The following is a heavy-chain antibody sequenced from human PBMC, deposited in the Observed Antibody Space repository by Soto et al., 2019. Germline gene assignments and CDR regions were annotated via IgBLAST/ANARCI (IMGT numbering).Heavy chain of an antibody. Sequence: ASVKVSCKASGYSFTSDCIGWVRQGPGQGPECMGWISPYNGRTNYAQSVKGRVVMTTDISTNTVYLELRSLRSDDSAIYYCGRCRTDSYAMDVWGQGTTVTVSS. V-gene: IGHV1-18*01. CDR3: GRCRTDSYAMDV. CDR1: GYSFTSDC. J-gene: IGHJ6*02. D-gene: IGHD5-18*01. CDR2: ISPYNGRT.